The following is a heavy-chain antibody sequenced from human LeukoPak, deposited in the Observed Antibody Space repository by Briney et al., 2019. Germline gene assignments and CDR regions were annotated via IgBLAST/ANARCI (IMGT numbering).Heavy chain of an antibody. CDR3: ASGSTVTTSD. CDR1: GFTFSSYG. D-gene: IGHD4-17*01. J-gene: IGHJ4*02. CDR2: ISSSSSTI. V-gene: IGHV3-48*01. Sequence: GGSLRLSCAASGFTFSSYGMHWVRQAPGKGLEWVSYISSSSSTIYYADSVKGRFTISRDNAKNSLYLQMNSLRAEDTAVYYCASGSTVTTSDWGQGTLVTVSS.